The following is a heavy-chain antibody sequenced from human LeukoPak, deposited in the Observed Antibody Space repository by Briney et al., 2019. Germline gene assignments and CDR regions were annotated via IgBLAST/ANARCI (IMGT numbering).Heavy chain of an antibody. Sequence: GGSLKQSCTASGYTFRSYAMSCIRQAPGKGLNCHLAINGSDGSTYYADSVKGWLTISRDNSKNTLSLQMNSLRAEDTAVYYCAKDRFGEFRMNSLDYWGQGTLVTVSS. D-gene: IGHD3-10*01. J-gene: IGHJ4*02. V-gene: IGHV3-23*01. CDR2: INGSDGST. CDR3: AKDRFGEFRMNSLDY. CDR1: GYTFRSYA.